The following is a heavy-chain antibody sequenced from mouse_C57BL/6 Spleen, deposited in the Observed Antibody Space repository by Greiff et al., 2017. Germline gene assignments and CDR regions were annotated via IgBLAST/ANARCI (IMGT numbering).Heavy chain of an antibody. J-gene: IGHJ4*01. CDR3: ARSHYCGSSLYAMDY. V-gene: IGHV14-3*01. Sequence: VQLQQSVAELVRPGASVKLSCTASGFNIKNTYMHWVKQRPEQGLEWIGRIDPANGNTKYAPKFQGKATITADTSSNTAYLQLSSLTSEDTAIXYGARSHYCGSSLYAMDYWGQGTSVTVSA. CDR2: IDPANGNT. D-gene: IGHD1-1*01. CDR1: GFNIKNTY.